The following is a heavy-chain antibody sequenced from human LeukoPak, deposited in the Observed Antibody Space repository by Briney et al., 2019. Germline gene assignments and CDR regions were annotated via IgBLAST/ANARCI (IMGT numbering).Heavy chain of an antibody. CDR3: ARDPGSSSFDL. CDR1: GFSFSTYW. J-gene: IGHJ4*02. V-gene: IGHV3-7*01. CDR2: INQDASVR. D-gene: IGHD6-13*01. Sequence: GSLRLSCAASGFSFSTYWMSWVRQTPEKGLEFVANINQDASVRNYMDSLKGRCTISRDNAKKSVYLEINSLRADDTAVYYCARDPGSSSFDLWGQGALVTVSS.